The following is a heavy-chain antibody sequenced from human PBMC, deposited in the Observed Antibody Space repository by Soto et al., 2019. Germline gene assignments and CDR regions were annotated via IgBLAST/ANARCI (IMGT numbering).Heavy chain of an antibody. Sequence: PGGSLRLSCAASGFTFSNAWMNWVRQAPGKGLEWVGRIKSKTDGGTTDYAAPVKGRFTISRDDSKNTLYLQMNSLKTEDTAVYYCTHELYSLPSEYYFDYWGQGTLVTVSS. D-gene: IGHD2-8*01. J-gene: IGHJ4*02. CDR3: THELYSLPSEYYFDY. V-gene: IGHV3-15*07. CDR2: IKSKTDGGTT. CDR1: GFTFSNAW.